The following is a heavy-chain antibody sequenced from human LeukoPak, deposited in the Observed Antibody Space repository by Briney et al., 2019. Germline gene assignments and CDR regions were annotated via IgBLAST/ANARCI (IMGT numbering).Heavy chain of an antibody. CDR1: GYSISRGYY. Sequence: SEALSLTCAVSGYSISRGYYWGWIRQPPGKGLEWIGSIYHSGSTYYNPSLKSRVTISVDTSKNQFSLKLSSVTAADTAVYYCARVGGSGSYYSVLDWFDPWGQGTLVTVSS. CDR2: IYHSGST. D-gene: IGHD3-10*01. J-gene: IGHJ5*02. V-gene: IGHV4-38-2*01. CDR3: ARVGGSGSYYSVLDWFDP.